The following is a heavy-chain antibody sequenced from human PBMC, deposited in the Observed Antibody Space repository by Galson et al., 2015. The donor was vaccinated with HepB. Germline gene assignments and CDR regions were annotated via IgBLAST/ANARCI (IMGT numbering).Heavy chain of an antibody. J-gene: IGHJ5*02. CDR3: AKEGYIWGANRNWFDP. CDR2: ISYDGSNK. D-gene: IGHD3-16*01. CDR1: GFTFSSYG. Sequence: SLRLSCAASGFTFSSYGMHWVRQAPGKGLEWAAVISYDGSNKYYADSVKGRFTISRDNSKNTLYLQMNSLRAEDTAVYYCAKEGYIWGANRNWFDPWGQGTLVTVSS. V-gene: IGHV3-30*18.